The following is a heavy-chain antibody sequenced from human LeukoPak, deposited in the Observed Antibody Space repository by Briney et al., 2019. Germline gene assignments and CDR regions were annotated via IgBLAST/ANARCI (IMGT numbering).Heavy chain of an antibody. J-gene: IGHJ4*02. D-gene: IGHD6-6*01. V-gene: IGHV3-15*01. Sequence: GGSLRLSCAASGFTFSDAGMSWVRQAPGKGLEWVGLIKHKYDGGTTDYAAPVKGRFTISRDDSKNTLLLQMNSLKTEDTAVYYCTTVGRQYSRYLDYWGQGTLVTVSS. CDR3: TTVGRQYSRYLDY. CDR1: GFTFSDAG. CDR2: IKHKYDGGTT.